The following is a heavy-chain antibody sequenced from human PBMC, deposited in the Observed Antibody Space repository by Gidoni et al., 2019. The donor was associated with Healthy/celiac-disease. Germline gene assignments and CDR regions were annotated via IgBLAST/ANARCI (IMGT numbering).Heavy chain of an antibody. CDR2: TYYSGST. CDR3: ARVPHYDILTGYSFDI. J-gene: IGHJ3*02. CDR1: GGSVSSGSYY. D-gene: IGHD3-9*01. Sequence: QVQLQESGPGLVKPSETLSLTCTVSGGSVSSGSYYWSWIRQPPGKGLEWIGYTYYSGSTNYNPSLKSRVTISVDTSKNQFSLKLSSVTAADTAVYYCARVPHYDILTGYSFDIWGQGTMVTVSS. V-gene: IGHV4-61*01.